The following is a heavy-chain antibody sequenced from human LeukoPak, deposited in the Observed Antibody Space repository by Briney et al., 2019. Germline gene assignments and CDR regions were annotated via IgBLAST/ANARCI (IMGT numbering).Heavy chain of an antibody. Sequence: PSETLSLTCTVSGGSISSYYWSWIRQPAGKGLEWIGRIYTSGSTNYNPSLKSRVTMSVDTSKNQFSLKLSSVTAADTAVYYCARDRADSSGWYVGYYYYYMDVWGKGTTVTVSS. D-gene: IGHD6-19*01. V-gene: IGHV4-4*07. CDR2: IYTSGST. J-gene: IGHJ6*03. CDR3: ARDRADSSGWYVGYYYYYMDV. CDR1: GGSISSYY.